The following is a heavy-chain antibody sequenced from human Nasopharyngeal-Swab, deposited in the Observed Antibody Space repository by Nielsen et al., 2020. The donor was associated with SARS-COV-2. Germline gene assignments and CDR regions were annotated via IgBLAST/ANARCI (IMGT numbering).Heavy chain of an antibody. CDR2: IYHSGST. CDR3: ASRYSSGWGAFDI. J-gene: IGHJ3*02. D-gene: IGHD6-19*01. V-gene: IGHV4-4*02. Sequence: SETLSLTCAVSGGSISSSNWWSWVRQPPGKGLEWIGEIYHSGSTNYNPSLKSRVTISVDKSKNQFSLKLSSVTAADTAVYYCASRYSSGWGAFDIWGQGTMGTVSS. CDR1: GGSISSSNW.